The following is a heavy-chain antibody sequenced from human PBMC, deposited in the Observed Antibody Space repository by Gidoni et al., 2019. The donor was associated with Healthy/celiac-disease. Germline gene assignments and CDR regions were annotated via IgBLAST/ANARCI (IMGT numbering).Heavy chain of an antibody. CDR2: ISSSSSTI. CDR3: ARGQIQLPQYSFDI. V-gene: IGHV3-48*01. J-gene: IGHJ3*02. Sequence: EVQLVESGGGLVQPGGSLRLSCAASGFTFSSYSMNWVRQAPGKGLEWVSYISSSSSTIYYADSVKGRFTISRDNAKNSLYLQMNSLRAEDTAVYYCARGQIQLPQYSFDIWGQGTMVTVSS. D-gene: IGHD5-18*01. CDR1: GFTFSSYS.